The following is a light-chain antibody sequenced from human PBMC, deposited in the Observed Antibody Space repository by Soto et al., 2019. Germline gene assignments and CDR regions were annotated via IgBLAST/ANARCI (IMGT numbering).Light chain of an antibody. CDR3: SSYTSDNTPYV. CDR2: EVT. CDR1: SSDVGGYNF. V-gene: IGLV2-14*01. Sequence: QSVLTQPASVSESPGQSITISCTGSSSDVGGYNFVSWYQHHPGKAPKLMIFEVTNRPSGVSNRFSGSKSGNVASLTISGLQAEDEADYYCSSYTSDNTPYVFGTGTKVTVL. J-gene: IGLJ1*01.